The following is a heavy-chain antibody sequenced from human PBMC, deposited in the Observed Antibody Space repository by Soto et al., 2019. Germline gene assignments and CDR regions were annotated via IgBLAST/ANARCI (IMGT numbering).Heavy chain of an antibody. CDR3: VNRPRYYHMDV. V-gene: IGHV3-23*01. J-gene: IGHJ6*02. CDR1: GFTFSSYA. CDR2: ISGSDGGT. Sequence: GGSLRLSCAASGFTFSSYAMTWVRQAPGKGLEWVATISGSDGGTYYADSAKDRFTISRDNSKNTLYLQMNNLRAEDTAVYYCVNRPRYYHMDVWGQGTTVTVSS.